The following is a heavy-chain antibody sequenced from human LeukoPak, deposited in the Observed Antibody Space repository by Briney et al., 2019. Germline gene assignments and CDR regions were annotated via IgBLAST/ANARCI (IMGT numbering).Heavy chain of an antibody. Sequence: SETLSLTCAVYGGSFSGHYWSWIRQPPGKGLEWIGHIHHSGSTNYNPSLKSRVSISVDTSKNQFSLKLNSVTAADTAVYYCARDSPGSGCCGMDVWGQGTTVTVSS. J-gene: IGHJ6*02. CDR2: IHHSGST. V-gene: IGHV4-59*11. D-gene: IGHD6-19*01. CDR1: GGSFSGHY. CDR3: ARDSPGSGCCGMDV.